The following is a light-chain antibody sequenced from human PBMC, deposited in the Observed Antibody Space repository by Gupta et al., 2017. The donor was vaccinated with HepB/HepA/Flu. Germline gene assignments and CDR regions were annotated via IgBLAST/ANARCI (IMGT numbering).Light chain of an antibody. CDR1: QDILNF. Sequence: DIQMTQSPSSLSASVGDRVTITCQASQDILNFMNWYQQKPGQAPKLLVYDASKWETGVPSRFSGSGSGTVFNFTISSLQSEDIATYYCQKDNNFLLYQFGRGTKVDIK. CDR3: QKDNNFLLYQ. V-gene: IGKV1-33*01. J-gene: IGKJ1*01. CDR2: DAS.